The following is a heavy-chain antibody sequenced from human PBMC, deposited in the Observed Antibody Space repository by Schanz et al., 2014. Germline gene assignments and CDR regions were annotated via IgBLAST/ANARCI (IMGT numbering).Heavy chain of an antibody. V-gene: IGHV3-23*04. CDR3: AKVGPYSGSLGAFDI. D-gene: IGHD1-26*01. CDR2: ISGSGDNT. CDR1: GLTFSNHA. J-gene: IGHJ3*02. Sequence: EVQLVESGGGLVQPGGSLRLSCAASGLTFSNHAMSWVRQAPGKGLEWVSAISGSGDNTFYADSVRGRFTISRDNSRNTLYLQMNSLRAEDTAVYYCAKVGPYSGSLGAFDIWGQGTMVTVSS.